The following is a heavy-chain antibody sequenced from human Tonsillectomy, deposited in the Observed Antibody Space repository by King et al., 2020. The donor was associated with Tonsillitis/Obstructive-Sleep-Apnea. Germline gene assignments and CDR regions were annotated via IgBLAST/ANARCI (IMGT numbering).Heavy chain of an antibody. J-gene: IGHJ3*02. CDR3: ARVLDYYDSSGYRAFDI. Sequence: VQLVESGGGLVQPGGSLRLSCAASGFTFSNFWMSWVRQAPGKGLEWVTNIKEDGSEKYYVDSVKGRFTISRDNAKNSLYLQMNSLRPEDRAVYYCARVLDYYDSSGYRAFDIWGQGTMVTVSS. CDR1: GFTFSNFW. V-gene: IGHV3-7*03. D-gene: IGHD3-22*01. CDR2: IKEDGSEK.